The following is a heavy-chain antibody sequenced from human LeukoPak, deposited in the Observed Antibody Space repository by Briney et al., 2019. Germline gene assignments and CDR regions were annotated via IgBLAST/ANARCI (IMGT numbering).Heavy chain of an antibody. D-gene: IGHD2-21*02. CDR3: ARIKCGGDCRGYYYYYHMDV. J-gene: IGHJ6*03. CDR2: IYYSGCT. V-gene: IGHV4-59*01. Sequence: LRHPPVKGLQGTGYIYYSGCTSYNHSLKRRVTISVDTSKHQFSLKLSSVTAADTAVYYCARIKCGGDCRGYYYYYHMDVWGKGTTVTIS.